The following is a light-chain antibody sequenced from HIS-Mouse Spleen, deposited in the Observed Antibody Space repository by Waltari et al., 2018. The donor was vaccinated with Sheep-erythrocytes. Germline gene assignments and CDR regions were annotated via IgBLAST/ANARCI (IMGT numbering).Light chain of an antibody. V-gene: IGKV1-12*01. J-gene: IGKJ5*01. Sequence: DIQMTQSPSSVSASVGDRVTITCRASQGISSWLAWYPQKPGKAPKLLIYAASSLQSGVPSRFSGSGSGTDFTLTISSLQPEDFATYYCQQANSFPITVGQGTRLEIK. CDR2: AAS. CDR3: QQANSFPIT. CDR1: QGISSW.